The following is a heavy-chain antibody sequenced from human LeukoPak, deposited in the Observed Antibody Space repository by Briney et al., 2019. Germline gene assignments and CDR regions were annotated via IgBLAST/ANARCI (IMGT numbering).Heavy chain of an antibody. CDR2: IYYSGST. CDR3: ARGGEGYNYVY. J-gene: IGHJ4*02. Sequence: SETLSLTCTVSGGSVSSGSYYWSWIRQPPGKGLEWIGYIYYSGSTNYNPSLKSRATISADTSKNQFSLKLTSMTAADTAVYHCARGGEGYNYVYWGQGTLVTVSS. D-gene: IGHD5-24*01. V-gene: IGHV4-61*01. CDR1: GGSVSSGSYY.